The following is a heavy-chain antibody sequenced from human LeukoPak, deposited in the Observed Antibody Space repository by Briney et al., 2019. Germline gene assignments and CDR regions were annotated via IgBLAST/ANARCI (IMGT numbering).Heavy chain of an antibody. J-gene: IGHJ4*02. D-gene: IGHD6-19*01. Sequence: ASVKASCKASGGTFSSYAISWVRQAPGQGLEWMGRIIPILGIANYAQKFQGRVTITADKSTSTAYMELSSLRSEDTAVYYCARDESVAEAFDYWGQGTLVTVYS. CDR3: ARDESVAEAFDY. CDR2: IIPILGIA. CDR1: GGTFSSYA. V-gene: IGHV1-69*04.